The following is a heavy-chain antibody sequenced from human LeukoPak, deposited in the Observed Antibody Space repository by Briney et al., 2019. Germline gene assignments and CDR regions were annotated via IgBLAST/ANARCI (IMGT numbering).Heavy chain of an antibody. V-gene: IGHV3-21*01. J-gene: IGHJ6*02. Sequence: PGGSLRLSCAASGLTFSSYSMNWVRQAPGKGLEWVSSISSSSSYIYYADSVKGRFTISRDNAKNSLYLQMNSLRAEDTAVYYCARDPVRYFDWLDYYYGMDVWGQGTTVTVSS. D-gene: IGHD3-9*01. CDR2: ISSSSSYI. CDR3: ARDPVRYFDWLDYYYGMDV. CDR1: GLTFSSYS.